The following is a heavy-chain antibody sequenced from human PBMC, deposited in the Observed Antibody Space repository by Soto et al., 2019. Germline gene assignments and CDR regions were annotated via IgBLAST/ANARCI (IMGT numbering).Heavy chain of an antibody. CDR2: ISYSGST. D-gene: IGHD3-9*01. J-gene: IGHJ4*02. V-gene: IGHV4-39*01. CDR1: GGSISSSIYY. Sequence: SETLSLTCTVSGGSISSSIYYWGWIRQPPGKGLEWIGSISYSGSTYYNPSLRSRVTISVNTSKNQFSLKLSSVTAAYTAVYYCAKHDIGTTRNEIFSYWGQGTLVTVSS. CDR3: AKHDIGTTRNEIFSY.